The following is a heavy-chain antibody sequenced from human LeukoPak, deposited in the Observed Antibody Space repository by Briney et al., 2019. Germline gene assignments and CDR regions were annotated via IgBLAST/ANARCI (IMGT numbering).Heavy chain of an antibody. Sequence: GGSLRLSCSASGFTFINYSMNWVRQAPGKGLEWVSYISSRGSSIYYADSLKGRFTISRDNAKNSLYLQMNSLRPEDTAVYYCARRAGAYSHPYDYWGQGTLVTVSS. CDR2: ISSRGSSI. V-gene: IGHV3-48*04. D-gene: IGHD4/OR15-4a*01. J-gene: IGHJ4*02. CDR1: GFTFINYS. CDR3: ARRAGAYSHPYDY.